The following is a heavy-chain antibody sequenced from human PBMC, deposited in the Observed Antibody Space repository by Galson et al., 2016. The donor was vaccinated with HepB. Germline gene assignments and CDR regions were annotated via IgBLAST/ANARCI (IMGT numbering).Heavy chain of an antibody. V-gene: IGHV3-30*04. D-gene: IGHD2-2*01. CDR1: GFTFSSYT. J-gene: IGHJ4*02. CDR2: ISYDERNK. Sequence: SLRLSCAASGFTFSSYTMHWVRQAPGKGLEWVAVISYDERNKYYADSVRGRFTISRDNSKNTLYLRMDSLRTEDTAVYYCARISRGRGYQVPGDYWGQGTLVTVST. CDR3: ARISRGRGYQVPGDY.